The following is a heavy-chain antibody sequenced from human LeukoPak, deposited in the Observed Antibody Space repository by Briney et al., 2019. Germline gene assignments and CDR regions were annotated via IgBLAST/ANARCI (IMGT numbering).Heavy chain of an antibody. CDR3: ARGGAGYYDSSGYLTD. CDR1: GYTFTSYD. D-gene: IGHD3-22*01. Sequence: GASVKVSCKASGYTFTSYDINWVRQATGQGLEWMGWMNHNSGNTGYAQKFQGRVTITRNTSISTAYMELSSLRSEDTAVYYCARGGAGYYDSSGYLTDWGQGTLVTVSS. CDR2: MNHNSGNT. J-gene: IGHJ4*02. V-gene: IGHV1-8*03.